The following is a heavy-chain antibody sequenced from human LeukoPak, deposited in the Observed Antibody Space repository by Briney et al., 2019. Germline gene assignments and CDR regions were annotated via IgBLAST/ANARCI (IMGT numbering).Heavy chain of an antibody. CDR2: LYYSGST. D-gene: IGHD5-12*01. V-gene: IGHV4-39*01. J-gene: IGHJ4*02. CDR1: GGSISSSTYY. Sequence: SETLSLTCTVSGGSISSSTYYWGWIRQPPGKGLEWVGNLYYSGSTYYNPSLKSRVTISVDTSKNQFSLKLSSVTAADTAVYYCARQAISGYDPPPFDSWGQGTLVTVSS. CDR3: ARQAISGYDPPPFDS.